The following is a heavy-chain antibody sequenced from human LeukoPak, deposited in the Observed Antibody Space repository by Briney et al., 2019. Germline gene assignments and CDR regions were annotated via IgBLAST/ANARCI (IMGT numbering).Heavy chain of an antibody. CDR3: ARVGRAATGYYYGMDV. V-gene: IGHV4-59*01. J-gene: IGHJ6*02. CDR1: GGSISSYY. Sequence: ASETLSLICTVSGGSISSYYWSWIRQPPGKGLEWIGYIYYNGSTNYNPSLKSRVTIAVDTSKNQLSLKLSSVTAADTAVYYCARVGRAATGYYYGMDVWGQGTTVTVSS. CDR2: IYYNGST. D-gene: IGHD2-15*01.